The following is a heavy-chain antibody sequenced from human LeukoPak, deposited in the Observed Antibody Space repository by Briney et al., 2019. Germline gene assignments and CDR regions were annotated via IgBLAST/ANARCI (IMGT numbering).Heavy chain of an antibody. CDR1: GFTFSSYG. V-gene: IGHV3-33*01. J-gene: IGHJ4*02. CDR2: IWYDGSNK. CDR3: ARDVGSGSPGPLDY. Sequence: GRSLRLSCAASGFTFSSYGMHWVRQAPGKGLEWVAVIWYDGSNKYYADSVKGRFTISRDNSKNTLYLQMNSLRAEDTAVYYCARDVGSGSPGPLDYWGQGTLVTVSS. D-gene: IGHD1-26*01.